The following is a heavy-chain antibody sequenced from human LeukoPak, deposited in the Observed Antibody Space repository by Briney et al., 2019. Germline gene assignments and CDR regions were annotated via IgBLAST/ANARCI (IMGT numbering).Heavy chain of an antibody. J-gene: IGHJ4*02. CDR1: GLSVSDNY. D-gene: IGHD3/OR15-3a*01. CDR3: ARAWTGDY. CDR2: IYPNGRT. Sequence: PGGSLRLSCAAPGLSVSDNYMTWVRQAPGKGLDWVSIIYPNGRTYYADSVKGRFTISRDNSKNTLNLQMNSLRVEDTAVYYCARAWTGDYWGQGTLVTV. V-gene: IGHV3-53*01.